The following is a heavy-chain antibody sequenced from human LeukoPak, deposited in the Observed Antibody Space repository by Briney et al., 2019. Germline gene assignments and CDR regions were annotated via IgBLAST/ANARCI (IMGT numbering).Heavy chain of an antibody. D-gene: IGHD6-6*01. CDR2: ISSSSGKT. Sequence: GASVKVSCKASGYTFISYGISWVRQAPGQGLEWMEWISSSSGKTNSAQKFQGRVTMTTDTSTSTAYLELRSLRFDDTALYYCARDHASSSGWFDPWGQGTLVTVSS. CDR3: ARDHASSSGWFDP. CDR1: GYTFISYG. V-gene: IGHV1-18*01. J-gene: IGHJ5*02.